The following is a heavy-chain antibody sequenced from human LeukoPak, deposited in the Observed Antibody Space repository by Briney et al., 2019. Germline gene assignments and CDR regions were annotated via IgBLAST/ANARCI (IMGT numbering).Heavy chain of an antibody. V-gene: IGHV3-23*01. J-gene: IGHJ4*02. Sequence: PGGSLRLSCAASGFTFSSYVMSWVRRAPGKGLEWVSAISDSGGSTYYADSVKGRFTISSDNSQNTLFLQMNSLRAEDTAVYYCAKFYDSSTYYSNFDYWGQGTLVTVSS. CDR1: GFTFSSYV. CDR2: ISDSGGST. D-gene: IGHD3-22*01. CDR3: AKFYDSSTYYSNFDY.